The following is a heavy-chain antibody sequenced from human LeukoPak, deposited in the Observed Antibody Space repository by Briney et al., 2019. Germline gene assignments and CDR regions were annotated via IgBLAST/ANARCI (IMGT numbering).Heavy chain of an antibody. J-gene: IGHJ3*02. V-gene: IGHV3-30*02. CDR1: GFTFSGFG. D-gene: IGHD6-13*01. Sequence: PGGSLRLSCAASGFTFSGFGMHWVRQAPGKGLEWVAFIRYDGSNKFYADSVKGRFTISRDNSKTTLYLQMNSLRAEDTALYYCAKDYAAAGTGDAFDIWGQGTMVTVSS. CDR3: AKDYAAAGTGDAFDI. CDR2: IRYDGSNK.